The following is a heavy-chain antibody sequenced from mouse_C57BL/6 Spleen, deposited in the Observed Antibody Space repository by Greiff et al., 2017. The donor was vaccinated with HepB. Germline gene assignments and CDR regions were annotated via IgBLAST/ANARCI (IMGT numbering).Heavy chain of an antibody. Sequence: EVKLMESGGGLVKPGGSLKLSCAASGFTFSSYAMSWVRQTPEKRLEWVATISDGGSYTYYPDNVKGRITISRDNAKNNLYLQMSHLKSEDTAMYYCARDRGSYWGQGTLVTVSA. J-gene: IGHJ3*01. CDR3: ARDRGSY. CDR1: GFTFSSYA. V-gene: IGHV5-4*01. D-gene: IGHD3-1*01. CDR2: ISDGGSYT.